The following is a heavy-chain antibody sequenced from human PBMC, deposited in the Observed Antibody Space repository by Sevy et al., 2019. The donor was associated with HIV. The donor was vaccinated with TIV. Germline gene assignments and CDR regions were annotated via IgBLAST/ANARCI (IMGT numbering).Heavy chain of an antibody. D-gene: IGHD2-2*01. CDR3: ARDNATVSRRGLRYYYYGTDV. Sequence: GGSLRLSCAASGFTFSTYWMSWFRQAPGKGLEWVANIYEDGTEKFYVDSVKGRFTMSRDNAKNSLYLQMNSLRAEDAAVYYCARDNATVSRRGLRYYYYGTDVWGQGTTVTVSS. CDR1: GFTFSTYW. CDR2: IYEDGTEK. V-gene: IGHV3-7*01. J-gene: IGHJ6*02.